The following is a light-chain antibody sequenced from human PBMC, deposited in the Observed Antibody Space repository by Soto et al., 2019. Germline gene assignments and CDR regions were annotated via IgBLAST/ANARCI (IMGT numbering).Light chain of an antibody. CDR1: QSISSW. CDR2: KAS. Sequence: DIQMTQSPSTLPASVGDRVTITCRASQSISSWLAWYQQKPGKAPTLLISKASSLESGVPSWFSGSSSGKEFTLTISSLQADDVATYYYQQYYSYSTFGQGTKVEIK. V-gene: IGKV1-5*03. J-gene: IGKJ1*01. CDR3: QQYYSYST.